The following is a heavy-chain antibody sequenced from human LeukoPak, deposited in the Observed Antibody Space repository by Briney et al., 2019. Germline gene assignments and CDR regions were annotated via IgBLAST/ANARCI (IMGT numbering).Heavy chain of an antibody. CDR3: AKDLVPVAGTGSQFDY. CDR2: ISSTSNTI. J-gene: IGHJ4*02. V-gene: IGHV3-48*01. D-gene: IGHD6-19*01. Sequence: GGSLRLSCAASGFIFSNYSMNWVRQAPGKGLEWVSWISSTSNTIYYADSVKGRFTISRDNSKNTLYLQMNSLRAEDTAVYYCAKDLVPVAGTGSQFDYWGQGTLVTVSS. CDR1: GFIFSNYS.